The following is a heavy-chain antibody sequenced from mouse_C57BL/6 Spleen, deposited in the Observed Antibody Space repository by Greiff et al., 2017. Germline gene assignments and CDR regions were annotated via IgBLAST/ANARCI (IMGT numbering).Heavy chain of an antibody. D-gene: IGHD1-1*01. J-gene: IGHJ1*03. Sequence: EVKVVESEGGLVQPGSSMKLSCTASGFTFSDYYMAWVRQVPEKGLEWVANINYDGSSTYYLDSLKSRFIISRDNAKNILYLQMSSLKSEDTATYYCARDHYYYGSSHWYFDVWGTGTTVTVSS. V-gene: IGHV5-16*01. CDR3: ARDHYYYGSSHWYFDV. CDR1: GFTFSDYY. CDR2: INYDGSST.